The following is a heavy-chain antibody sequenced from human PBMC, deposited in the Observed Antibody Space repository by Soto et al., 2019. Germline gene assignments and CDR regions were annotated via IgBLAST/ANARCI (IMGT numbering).Heavy chain of an antibody. Sequence: EVQLVESGGGLVQPGGSLRLSCAASGFTFSSRWMTWVRQAPGKGLEWVANIKQDENGKDYVDSVKGRFTISRDNAKNSWYLQINRLIAEDTAVYYCATHDGPAAAGLVLDFWGQGTLVTVSS. CDR2: IKQDENGK. CDR3: ATHDGPAAAGLVLDF. D-gene: IGHD6-13*01. CDR1: GFTFSSRW. V-gene: IGHV3-7*02. J-gene: IGHJ4*02.